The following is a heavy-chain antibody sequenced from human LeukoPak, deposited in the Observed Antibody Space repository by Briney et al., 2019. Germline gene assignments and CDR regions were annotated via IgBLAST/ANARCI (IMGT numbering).Heavy chain of an antibody. CDR1: GFTFSSYA. CDR2: LSGSGGST. V-gene: IGHV3-23*01. J-gene: IGHJ4*02. Sequence: GGSLRLSCAASGFTFSSYAMTWVRQAPGKGLEWVSALSGSGGSTYYADSVKGRFTMSRDNYKNTLYLQMNSLRAEDTAVYYCAKHIGGWFFDYWGQGTLVTVSS. D-gene: IGHD6-19*01. CDR3: AKHIGGWFFDY.